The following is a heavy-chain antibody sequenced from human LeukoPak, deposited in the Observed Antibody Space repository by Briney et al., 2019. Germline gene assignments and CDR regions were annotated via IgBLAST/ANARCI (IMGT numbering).Heavy chain of an antibody. CDR2: IYYTGST. D-gene: IGHD6-13*01. Sequence: SETLSLTCAVYGGSFSGHYWSWIRQPPGKGLEWIGYIYYTGSTYCNPSLKSRVTISVDTSKSQFSLKLSSVTAADTAVYYCARVAAAAVWFDPWGQGTLVTVSS. CDR1: GGSFSGHY. V-gene: IGHV4-30-4*01. CDR3: ARVAAAAVWFDP. J-gene: IGHJ5*02.